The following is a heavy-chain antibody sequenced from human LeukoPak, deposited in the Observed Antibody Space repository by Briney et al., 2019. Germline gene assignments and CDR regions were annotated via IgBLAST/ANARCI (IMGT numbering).Heavy chain of an antibody. D-gene: IGHD2-8*01. V-gene: IGHV1-69*05. CDR2: IIPIFGTA. CDR3: ARGPSDVLMVYAFDY. CDR1: GGTFSSYA. Sequence: SVKVSCKASGGTFSSYAISWVRQAPGQGLEWMGGIIPIFGTANYAQKFQGRVTITTDESTSTAYMELSSLRSEDTAVYYCARGPSDVLMVYAFDYWGQATLVTVSS. J-gene: IGHJ4*02.